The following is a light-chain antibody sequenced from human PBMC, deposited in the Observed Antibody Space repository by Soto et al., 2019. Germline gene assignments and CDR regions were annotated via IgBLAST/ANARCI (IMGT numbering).Light chain of an antibody. CDR3: QQLTSYPIT. Sequence: DIQLSQSPSFLSASVGDRVTITCRARPGIRNYLAWYQRKPGKAPKLLISTASMLQSGVPSRFSGSGSGTEFTLTISSLQPEDFATYYCQQLTSYPITFGRGTRLEIK. CDR2: TAS. J-gene: IGKJ5*01. CDR1: PGIRNY. V-gene: IGKV1-9*01.